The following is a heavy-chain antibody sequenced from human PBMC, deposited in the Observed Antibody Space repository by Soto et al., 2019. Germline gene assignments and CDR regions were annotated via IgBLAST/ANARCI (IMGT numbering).Heavy chain of an antibody. D-gene: IGHD2-15*01. CDR1: GGSISSSSYY. CDR2: IYYSGST. V-gene: IGHV4-39*01. Sequence: PSETLSLTCTVSGGSISSSSYYWGWIRQPPGKGLEWIGSIYYSGSTYYNPSLKSRVTISVDTSKNQFSLKLSSVTAADTAVYYCATVSLKYCSGGSCDYYKDVCGKGTTVTVSS. CDR3: ATVSLKYCSGGSCDYYKDV. J-gene: IGHJ6*03.